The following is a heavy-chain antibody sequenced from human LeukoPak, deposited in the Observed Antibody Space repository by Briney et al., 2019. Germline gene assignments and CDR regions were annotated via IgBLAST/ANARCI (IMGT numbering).Heavy chain of an antibody. CDR1: GFTFSSYG. CDR2: ISCDGRSK. V-gene: IGHV3-30*18. D-gene: IGHD6-19*01. J-gene: IGHJ4*02. Sequence: SGGSLRLSCAASGFTFSSYGMHWIRQAPGKGLEWVAVISCDGRSKYYADSMKGRFTISRDNSKNTLYLQMNSLRDEDTAVYYFAKAVSGWDPDYWGQGTLVTVSS. CDR3: AKAVSGWDPDY.